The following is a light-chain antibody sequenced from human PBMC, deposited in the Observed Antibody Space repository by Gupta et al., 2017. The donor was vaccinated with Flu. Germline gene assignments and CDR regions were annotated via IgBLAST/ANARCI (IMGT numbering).Light chain of an antibody. J-gene: IGKJ4*01. Sequence: DLVMPQSPLSLPVTPGEPASISCRSSQSLLHSNGYNYLDWYLKKPGQSPQLLIYLGSNRASGVPDRFSGSGSGTEFILKISRVEAEDVGIYYCMQSIQPLTFGGGTKVEIK. V-gene: IGKV2-28*01. CDR3: MQSIQPLT. CDR1: QSLLHSNGYNY. CDR2: LGS.